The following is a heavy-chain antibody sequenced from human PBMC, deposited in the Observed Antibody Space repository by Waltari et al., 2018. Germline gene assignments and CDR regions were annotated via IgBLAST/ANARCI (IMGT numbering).Heavy chain of an antibody. D-gene: IGHD4-17*01. CDR2: IYSGGRT. CDR1: GFTFSSYA. Sequence: EVQLLESGGGLVQPGGSLRLSCAASGFTFSSYAMSWVRQAPGKGLEWVAVIYSGGRTYYAVSVKGRFPISRDNSKNSLYLQMNSLRAEDTAVYYCAKDRSGDYFDYWGQGTLVTVSS. V-gene: IGHV3-23*03. CDR3: AKDRSGDYFDY. J-gene: IGHJ4*02.